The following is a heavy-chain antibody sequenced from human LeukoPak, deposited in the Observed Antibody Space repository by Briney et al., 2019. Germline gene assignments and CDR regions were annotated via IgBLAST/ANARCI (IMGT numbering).Heavy chain of an antibody. V-gene: IGHV4-4*07. CDR1: GGSISGNHY. CDR2: ISPSGST. CDR3: ARVTGYIVEDYFDY. J-gene: IGHJ4*02. D-gene: IGHD3-22*01. Sequence: SETLSLTCTVSGGSISGNHYWSWIRQPAGKGLEWIGRISPSGSTKYNPSLKSRVTISVDTSKNQFSLRLSSVTAADTAVYYCARVTGYIVEDYFDYWGQGTLVTVSS.